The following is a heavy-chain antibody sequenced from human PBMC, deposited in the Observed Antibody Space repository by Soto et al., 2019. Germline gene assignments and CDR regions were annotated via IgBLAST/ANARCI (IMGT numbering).Heavy chain of an antibody. CDR1: GFSICTYA. V-gene: IGHV3-30*04. D-gene: IGHD1-26*01. CDR2: ISYNGNNK. Sequence: QVQLVESGGGVVQPGRSLRLSCAASGFSICTYALHWVRQAPGKGPEWVAIISYNGNNKHYADSVKGRFTISRDNSTNTGDLQMNSLRVEDTAMYYCARRSFPYSGSPLEPWSDALDIWGQGTMVTVSS. J-gene: IGHJ3*02. CDR3: ARRSFPYSGSPLEPWSDALDI.